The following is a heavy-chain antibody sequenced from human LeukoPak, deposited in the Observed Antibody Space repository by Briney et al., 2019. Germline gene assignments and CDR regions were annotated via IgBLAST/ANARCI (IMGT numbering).Heavy chain of an antibody. V-gene: IGHV3-11*01. CDR1: GFTFSDYY. CDR3: ARESYCSSTSCYGGDY. D-gene: IGHD2-2*01. CDR2: ISSSGSTI. Sequence: PGGSLRLSCAASGFTFSDYYMSWIRQAPGKGLEWVSYISSSGSTIYYADSVKGRFTISRDNAKNSLYLRMNSLRAEDTAVYYCARESYCSSTSCYGGDYWGQGTLVTVSS. J-gene: IGHJ4*02.